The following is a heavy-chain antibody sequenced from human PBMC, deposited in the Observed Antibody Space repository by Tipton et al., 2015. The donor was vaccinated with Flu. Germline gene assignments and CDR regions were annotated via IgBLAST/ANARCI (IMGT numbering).Heavy chain of an antibody. Sequence: TLSLTCAVYGGSVSGHYWSWIRQPPGKGLEWIGEINHSGRTNYNPSLKSRVTISVDTSKNQFSLKLSSVNAADTAVYYCAGHGGYYFDYWGQGTLVTVSS. CDR2: INHSGRT. CDR3: AGHGGYYFDY. V-gene: IGHV4-34*01. D-gene: IGHD4-23*01. J-gene: IGHJ4*02. CDR1: GGSVSGHY.